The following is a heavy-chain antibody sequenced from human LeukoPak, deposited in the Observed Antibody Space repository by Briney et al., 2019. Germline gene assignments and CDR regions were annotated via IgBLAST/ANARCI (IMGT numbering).Heavy chain of an antibody. D-gene: IGHD1-26*01. CDR2: IYYSGST. J-gene: IGHJ4*02. CDR3: ARYSGSYWGVDY. Sequence: PSETLSLTCTVSGGSISSYYWSWIRQPPGEGLEWIGHIYYSGSTNYNPSLKSRVTISVDTSKNQFSLKLSSVTAADTAVYYCARYSGSYWGVDYWGQGTLVTVSS. V-gene: IGHV4-59*01. CDR1: GGSISSYY.